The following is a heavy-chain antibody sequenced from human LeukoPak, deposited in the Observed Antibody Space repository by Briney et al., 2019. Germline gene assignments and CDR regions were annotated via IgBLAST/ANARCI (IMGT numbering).Heavy chain of an antibody. CDR1: GGSFSGYY. CDR3: ASQSRYYDSSGYSGGWFDP. J-gene: IGHJ5*02. Sequence: SETLSLTCAVYGGSFSGYYWSWIRQPPGKGLEWIGEINHSGSTNYNPSLKSRVTISVDTSKNQFSLKLSSVTAADTAVYYCASQSRYYDSSGYSGGWFDPWGQGALVTVSS. D-gene: IGHD3-22*01. V-gene: IGHV4-34*01. CDR2: INHSGST.